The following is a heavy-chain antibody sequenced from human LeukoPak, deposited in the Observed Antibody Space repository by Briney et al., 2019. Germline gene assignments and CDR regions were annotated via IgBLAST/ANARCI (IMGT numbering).Heavy chain of an antibody. CDR2: ISWNSGSV. J-gene: IGHJ4*02. V-gene: IGHV3-9*03. D-gene: IGHD6-6*01. CDR3: AKDRYSTSSCFDY. CDR1: GFTFDDYA. Sequence: PGRSLRLSCAASGFTFDDYAMHWVRQAPGKGLEWVSGISWNSGSVDYADSVKGRFTISRDNAKNSLYPQMNSLRAEDMALYFCAKDRYSTSSCFDYWGQGTLVTVSS.